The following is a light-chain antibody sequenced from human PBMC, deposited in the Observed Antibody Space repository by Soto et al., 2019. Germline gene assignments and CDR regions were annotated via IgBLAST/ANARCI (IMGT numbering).Light chain of an antibody. V-gene: IGKV1-5*01. CDR1: QSTSSW. CDR3: QQYNSLWT. J-gene: IGKJ1*01. Sequence: DIQMTQSPSTLSASVGDRVTITRRASQSTSSWLAWYQQKPGKAPKLLIYDASSLESGVPSRFSGSGSGTEFTLTISSLQPDDFATYYCQQYNSLWTFGQGTKVDI. CDR2: DAS.